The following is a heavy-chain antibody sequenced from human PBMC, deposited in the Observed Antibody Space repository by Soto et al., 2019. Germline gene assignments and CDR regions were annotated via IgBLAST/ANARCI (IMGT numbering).Heavy chain of an antibody. D-gene: IGHD3-3*01. CDR1: GGSISGGGDY. J-gene: IGHJ4*02. CDR2: IYYSGST. CDR3: ARVPAPTLRFLVESGGGYFDY. V-gene: IGHV4-31*03. Sequence: PLETLCLTCPVSGGSISGGGDYWSWIRQHPGKGLEWIGYIYYSGSTYYNPSLKSRVTISVDTSKNQFSLKLSSVTAADTAVYYCARVPAPTLRFLVESGGGYFDYWGQGTLVTVSS.